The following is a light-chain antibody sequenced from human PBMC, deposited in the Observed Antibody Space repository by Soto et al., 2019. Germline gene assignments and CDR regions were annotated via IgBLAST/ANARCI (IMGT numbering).Light chain of an antibody. CDR2: EIN. Sequence: QSVLTQPPSASGSPVQSVTISCTGTSSDVGAYDYVSWYQQHPGKAPKLMIYEINKRPSGVPDRFSGSKSGNTASLTVSGLQAEDESDYYCSSFAGSNNFPYVPGTGTQLNVL. J-gene: IGLJ1*01. CDR3: SSFAGSNNFPYV. CDR1: SSDVGAYDY. V-gene: IGLV2-8*01.